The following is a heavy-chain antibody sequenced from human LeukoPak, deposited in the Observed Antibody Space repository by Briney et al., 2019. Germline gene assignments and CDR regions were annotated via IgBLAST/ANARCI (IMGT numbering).Heavy chain of an antibody. D-gene: IGHD2-15*01. CDR1: GFTFSSYS. V-gene: IGHV3-21*01. CDR2: ISSSSSYI. CDR3: ARDRGYCSGGSCFLAADYYYYGMDV. J-gene: IGHJ6*02. Sequence: GGSLRLPCAASGFTFSSYSMNWVRQAPGKGLEWVSSISSSSSYIYYADSVKGRFTISRDNAKNSLYLQMNSLRAEDTAVYYCARDRGYCSGGSCFLAADYYYYGMDVWGQGTTVTVSS.